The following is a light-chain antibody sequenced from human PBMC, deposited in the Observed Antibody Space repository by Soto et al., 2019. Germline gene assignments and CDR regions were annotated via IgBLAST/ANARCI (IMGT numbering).Light chain of an antibody. CDR2: AAS. Sequence: DIEMTQSPASLSASVGDTVTLTCRTSQSVTTYLNWYQQKPGKAPKLLIYAASRWQSGVPLRFRGSGSGTDFTLTITILQPEYFATYYCQQSFKTPLPFGGGTKVEIK. V-gene: IGKV1-39*01. CDR1: QSVTTY. CDR3: QQSFKTPLP. J-gene: IGKJ4*01.